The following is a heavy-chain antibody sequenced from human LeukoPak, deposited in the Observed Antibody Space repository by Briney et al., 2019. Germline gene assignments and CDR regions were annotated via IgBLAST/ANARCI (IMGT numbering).Heavy chain of an antibody. J-gene: IGHJ4*02. CDR3: AKDPEV. CDR2: INT. V-gene: IGHV3-23*01. Sequence: GGSLRLSCAASRFTFSTNAMSWVRQAPGKGLEWVSAINTYYADSVKGRFTISRDNSKNTLYLQMDSLRADDTAVYYCAKDPEVWGQGTLVTVSS. CDR1: RFTFSTNA.